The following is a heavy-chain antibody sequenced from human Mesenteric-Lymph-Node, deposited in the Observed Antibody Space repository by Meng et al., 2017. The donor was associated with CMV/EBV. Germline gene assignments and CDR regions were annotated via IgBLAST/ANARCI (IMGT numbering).Heavy chain of an antibody. V-gene: IGHV3-30-3*01. CDR3: AREDDYRNYFDS. CDR1: GITINNYP. J-gene: IGHJ4*02. CDR2: ISSDGATQ. Sequence: SCAASGITINNYPLHWVRQAPGKGLEWVALISSDGATQYQADSVKGHFSISRDISKNTIYLQMNSLRGEDTAVYYCAREDDYRNYFDSWGQGTLVTVSS. D-gene: IGHD4-11*01.